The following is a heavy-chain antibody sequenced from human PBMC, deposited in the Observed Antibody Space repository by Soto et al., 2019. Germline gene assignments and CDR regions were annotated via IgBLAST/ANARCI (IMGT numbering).Heavy chain of an antibody. J-gene: IGHJ6*03. CDR3: TTRHRDEYYYYYYLDV. CDR1: GLTSGDYL. Sequence: GESLTLPRSPSGLTSGDYLLRCFRQAPGRGREWVGFIRSKAYGGTLEYAASVKGRCTITRDDSTSIAYLQMNSLKTEDAAVDYCTTRHRDEYYYYYYLDVWGKGIMVTVSS. V-gene: IGHV3-49*03. CDR2: IRSKAYGGTL.